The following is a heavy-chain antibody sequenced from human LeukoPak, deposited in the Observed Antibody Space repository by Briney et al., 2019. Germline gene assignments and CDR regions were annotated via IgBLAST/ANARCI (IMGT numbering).Heavy chain of an antibody. Sequence: GESLRISCKGSGYSFTSYWISWVRQMPGKGLEWMGRIDPSDSYTNYSPSFQGQVTISADKSISTAYLQWSSLKASDTAMYYCARLLFDHSSSSWGVYYYYGMDVWGQGTTVTVSS. J-gene: IGHJ6*02. D-gene: IGHD6-6*01. CDR3: ARLLFDHSSSSWGVYYYYGMDV. V-gene: IGHV5-10-1*04. CDR1: GYSFTSYW. CDR2: IDPSDSYT.